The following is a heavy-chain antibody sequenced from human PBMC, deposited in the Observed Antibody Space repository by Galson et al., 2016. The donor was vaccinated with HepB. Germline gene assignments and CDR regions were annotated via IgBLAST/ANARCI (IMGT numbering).Heavy chain of an antibody. CDR1: GYSFGSYS. Sequence: SLRLSCAGSGYSFGSYSMNWVRQAPGKGLEWVSSINTGGDSTHYLDSVKGRFTISRDNARNSVYLQMDSLRAEDTAVYYCARSPRIQVWRRYDFFEYWGQGSLVTVSS. CDR3: ARSPRIQVWRRYDFFEY. CDR2: INTGGDST. V-gene: IGHV3-21*01. D-gene: IGHD3-16*01. J-gene: IGHJ4*02.